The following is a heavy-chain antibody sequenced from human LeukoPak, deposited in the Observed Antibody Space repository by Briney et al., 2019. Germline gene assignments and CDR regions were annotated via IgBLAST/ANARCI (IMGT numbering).Heavy chain of an antibody. CDR1: GGSFSGYY. CDR3: ARGLSAIVH. V-gene: IGHV4-34*01. J-gene: IGHJ4*02. CDR2: INHSGST. Sequence: SETLSLTCAVYGGSFSGYYWSWIRQPPGKGLEWIGEINHSGSTNYNPSLKSRVTISVDTSKNQFSLKLSSVTAADAAVYYCARGLSAIVHWGQGTLVTVSS. D-gene: IGHD2-21*02.